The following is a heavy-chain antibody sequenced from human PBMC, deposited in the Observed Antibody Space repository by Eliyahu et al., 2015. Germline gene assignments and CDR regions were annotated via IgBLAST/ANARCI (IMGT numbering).Heavy chain of an antibody. CDR3: ARENRAAYGSGTYYFWFDP. V-gene: IGHV3-48*02. J-gene: IGHJ5*02. Sequence: SVKGRFTISRDNAKNSLYLHMNSLRDEDTAVYYCARENRAAYGSGTYYFWFDPWGQGTLVTVSS. D-gene: IGHD3-10*01.